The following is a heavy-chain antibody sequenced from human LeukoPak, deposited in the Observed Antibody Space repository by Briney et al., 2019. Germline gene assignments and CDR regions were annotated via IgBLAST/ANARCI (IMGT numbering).Heavy chain of an antibody. D-gene: IGHD6-19*01. V-gene: IGHV4-30-2*01. CDR1: GGSISSGGYY. Sequence: SQTLSLTCTVSGGSISSGGYYWSWIRQPPGKGLEWIGYIYHSGSTYYNPSLKSRVTISVDRSKNQFSLKLSSVTAADTAVYYCARDPVAGTIWDWFDPWGQGTLVTVSS. CDR2: IYHSGST. CDR3: ARDPVAGTIWDWFDP. J-gene: IGHJ5*02.